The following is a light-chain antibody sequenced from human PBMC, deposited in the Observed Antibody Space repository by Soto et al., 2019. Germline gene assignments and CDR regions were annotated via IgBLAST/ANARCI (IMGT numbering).Light chain of an antibody. V-gene: IGLV1-47*01. J-gene: IGLJ3*02. Sequence: QSVVTQPPSASGTPGQRVTISCSGSSSNIGSNYVKWFQQFPGTAPKLLIYRNNQRPSGVPDRFSGSKSGTSASLAISGLRSEDEADYYCSAWDDSLSGRVFGGGTKLTVL. CDR3: SAWDDSLSGRV. CDR2: RNN. CDR1: SSNIGSNY.